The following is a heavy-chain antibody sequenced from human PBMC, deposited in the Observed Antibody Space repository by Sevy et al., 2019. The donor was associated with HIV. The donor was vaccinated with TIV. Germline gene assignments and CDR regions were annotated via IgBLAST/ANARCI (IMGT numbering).Heavy chain of an antibody. J-gene: IGHJ5*02. D-gene: IGHD3-3*01. CDR3: ARSGFLEWPGSFRGPRNWFDP. CDR2: IYYSGST. Sequence: SETLSLTCTVSGGSISSYYWSWIRQPPGKGLEWIGYIYYSGSTKYNPSLKSRVTISVDTSKNQFSLKLSSVTAADTAVYYCARSGFLEWPGSFRGPRNWFDPWGQGTLVTVSS. V-gene: IGHV4-59*13. CDR1: GGSISSYY.